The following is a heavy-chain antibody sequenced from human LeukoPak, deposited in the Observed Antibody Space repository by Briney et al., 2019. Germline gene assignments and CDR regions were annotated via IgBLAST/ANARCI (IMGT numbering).Heavy chain of an antibody. Sequence: GGSLRLSCAAPGFTFSSYAMSWVRQAPGKGLEWVSGISGSGSSTHYADSVKGRFTISRDNSKSTLYLQMSSLRDEDTAVYYCANYRSWGQGTLVTVSS. D-gene: IGHD1-14*01. J-gene: IGHJ4*02. CDR3: ANYRS. CDR2: ISGSGSST. V-gene: IGHV3-23*01. CDR1: GFTFSSYA.